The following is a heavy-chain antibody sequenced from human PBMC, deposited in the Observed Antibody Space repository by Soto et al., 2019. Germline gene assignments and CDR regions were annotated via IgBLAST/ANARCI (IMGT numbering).Heavy chain of an antibody. Sequence: PSETLSLTCSVSGGSLSSSRYDWTWIRQPPGKALEWINSGTIYFNPSLRSRVTISVDTSKSQFSQWLSSVTAADTAGYYCATYGGDTGRFDYWGQGNWGSVSS. J-gene: IGHJ4*02. D-gene: IGHD4-17*01. CDR2: SGTI. V-gene: IGHV4-39*01. CDR3: ATYGGDTGRFDY. CDR1: GGSLSSSRYD.